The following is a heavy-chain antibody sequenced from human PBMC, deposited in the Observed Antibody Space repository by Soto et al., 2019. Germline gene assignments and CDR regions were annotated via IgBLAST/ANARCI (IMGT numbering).Heavy chain of an antibody. CDR3: ASYRGALYFES. J-gene: IGHJ4*02. CDR2: VFYGGT. CDR1: GRSMSSNY. D-gene: IGHD3-16*01. V-gene: IGHV4-59*01. Sequence: XETLSLTFSVSGRSMSSNYWSWIRQSPDKGLEWLGYVFYGGTDYNPSLGGRVSMSVETSKSQFSLKLTSVTVADTAVYYCASYRGALYFESWGPGILVTVSS.